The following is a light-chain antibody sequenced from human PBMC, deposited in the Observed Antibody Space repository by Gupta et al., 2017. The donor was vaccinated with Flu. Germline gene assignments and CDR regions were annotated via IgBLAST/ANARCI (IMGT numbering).Light chain of an antibody. Sequence: VTSSCTGSSSNIGAGYDVDWYQQLPGTAPKLLIYGNSNRPSGVPDRFSGSKSGTTASLPITGLQAEDEADYYCQSYDSSVSGYVFGTGTKFTVL. CDR2: GNS. J-gene: IGLJ1*01. CDR1: SSNIGAGYD. CDR3: QSYDSSVSGYV. V-gene: IGLV1-40*01.